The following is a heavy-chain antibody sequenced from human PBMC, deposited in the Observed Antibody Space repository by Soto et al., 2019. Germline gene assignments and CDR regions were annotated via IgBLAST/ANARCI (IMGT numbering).Heavy chain of an antibody. CDR3: TRDRAREGYFGMDV. V-gene: IGHV1-3*01. J-gene: IGHJ6*02. CDR1: GYSFSGYG. Sequence: ASVKVSCKASGYSFSGYGVHWVRRAPRQRFEWMGWINVAKGKTKYSQKFQGRVTVTRDTSASTVYMDLSGLRSEDTAVYYCTRDRAREGYFGMDVWGQGTTVTVSS. D-gene: IGHD5-12*01. CDR2: INVAKGKT.